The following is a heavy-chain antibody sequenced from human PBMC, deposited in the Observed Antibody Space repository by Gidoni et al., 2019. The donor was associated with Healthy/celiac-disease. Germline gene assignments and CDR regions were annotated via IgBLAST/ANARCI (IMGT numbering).Heavy chain of an antibody. CDR1: GGSISSGNW. D-gene: IGHD6-13*01. CDR3: ARADRRVYSSSWSFDY. V-gene: IGHV4-4*02. Sequence: QVQLQESGPGLVKPSGTLSLTCAVSGGSISSGNWWSWVRQPPGKGLEWIGESYHSGSTNYNPSLKSRVTISVDKSKNQFSLKLSSVTAADTAVYYCARADRRVYSSSWSFDYWGQGTLVTVSS. J-gene: IGHJ4*02. CDR2: SYHSGST.